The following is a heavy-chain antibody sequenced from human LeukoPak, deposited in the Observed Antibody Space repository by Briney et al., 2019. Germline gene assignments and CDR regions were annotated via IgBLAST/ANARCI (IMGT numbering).Heavy chain of an antibody. V-gene: IGHV1-46*01. CDR3: ARDQSGEWELLSGWWFDP. CDR2: INPSGGFT. CDR1: GFTFSTHW. J-gene: IGHJ5*02. D-gene: IGHD1-26*01. Sequence: GRSLRLSCAASGFTFSTHWMHWVRQAPGQGLEWMGIINPSGGFTSYAQKLQGRVTVTRDMSTSTVYMELSNPRSEDTAVYYCARDQSGEWELLSGWWFDPWGQGTLVTVSS.